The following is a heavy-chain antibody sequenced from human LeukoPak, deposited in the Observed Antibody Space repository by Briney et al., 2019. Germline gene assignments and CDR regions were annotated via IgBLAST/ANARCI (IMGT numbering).Heavy chain of an antibody. D-gene: IGHD2-2*01. CDR1: GYTFTGYY. Sequence: ASVKVSCKASGYTFTGYYMHWVRQAPGQGLEWMGWINPNSGGTNYAQKFQGWVTMTRDTSISTAYMELSRLRSDDTAVYYCARGGELTSFYDAFDIWGQGPMVTVSS. J-gene: IGHJ3*02. V-gene: IGHV1-2*04. CDR2: INPNSGGT. CDR3: ARGGELTSFYDAFDI.